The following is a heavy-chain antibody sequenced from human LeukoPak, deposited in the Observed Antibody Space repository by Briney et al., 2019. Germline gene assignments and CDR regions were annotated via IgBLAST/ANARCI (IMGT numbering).Heavy chain of an antibody. D-gene: IGHD1-26*01. V-gene: IGHV1-69*05. Sequence: SVKVSCKASGGTSSSYAISWVRQAPGQGLEWMGGIIPIFGTANYAQKFQGRVTITTDESTSTAYMELSSLRSEDTAVYYCARALDVVGATPFDYWGQGTLVTVSS. J-gene: IGHJ4*02. CDR2: IIPIFGTA. CDR1: GGTSSSYA. CDR3: ARALDVVGATPFDY.